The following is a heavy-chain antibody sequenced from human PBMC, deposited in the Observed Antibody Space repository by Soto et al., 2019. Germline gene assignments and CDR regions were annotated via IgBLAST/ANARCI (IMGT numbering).Heavy chain of an antibody. CDR1: GLSFSKYG. Sequence: QEHLVESGGGVLQPGTSLRLSCVASGLSFSKYGMHWVRQAPGKGLEWVASVSSDGSNKYYADSVKGRFTISRDNSKSTLYLQVDSLRGDDTAVYYCAKDRVIQLLPIWPDPWGQGTLVTVSS. CDR2: VSSDGSNK. V-gene: IGHV3-30*18. CDR3: AKDRVIQLLPIWPDP. D-gene: IGHD2-2*01. J-gene: IGHJ5*02.